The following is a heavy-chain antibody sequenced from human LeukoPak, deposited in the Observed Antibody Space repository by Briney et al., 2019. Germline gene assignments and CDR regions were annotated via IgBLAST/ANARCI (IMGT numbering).Heavy chain of an antibody. J-gene: IGHJ4*02. Sequence: GWSLRLSCAASGFTFSSYGMHWVRQAPGKGLEGVAVIWYDGSNKYYADSVKGRFTISRDNSKNTLYLQMNSLRAEDTAVCYCARENPDRGFDYWGQGTLVTVSS. CDR3: ARENPDRGFDY. CDR1: GFTFSSYG. D-gene: IGHD1-14*01. CDR2: IWYDGSNK. V-gene: IGHV3-33*01.